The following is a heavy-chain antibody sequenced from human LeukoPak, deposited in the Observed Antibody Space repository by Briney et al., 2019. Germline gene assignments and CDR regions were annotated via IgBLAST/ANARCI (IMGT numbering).Heavy chain of an antibody. Sequence: PGGSPRLSCAASGFTFSSYWMHWVRQAPGKGLVWVSRINSDGSSTSYADSVKGRFTISRDNAKNTLYLQMNSLRAEDTAVYYCARVTPGGSWYYWGQGTLVTVSS. V-gene: IGHV3-74*01. D-gene: IGHD6-13*01. J-gene: IGHJ4*02. CDR3: ARVTPGGSWYY. CDR2: INSDGSST. CDR1: GFTFSSYW.